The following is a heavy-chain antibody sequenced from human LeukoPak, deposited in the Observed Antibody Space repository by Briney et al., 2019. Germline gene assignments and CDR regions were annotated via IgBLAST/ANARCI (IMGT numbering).Heavy chain of an antibody. V-gene: IGHV4-59*01. Sequence: SETLSLTCTVSGGSISSYYWSWIRQPPGKGLEWIGYIYYSGSTNYNPSLKGRVTISVDTSKNQFSLKLSSVTAADTAVYYCARGVRYFDWLPPGAFGIWGQGTMVTVSS. CDR3: ARGVRYFDWLPPGAFGI. D-gene: IGHD3-9*01. CDR1: GGSISSYY. J-gene: IGHJ3*02. CDR2: IYYSGST.